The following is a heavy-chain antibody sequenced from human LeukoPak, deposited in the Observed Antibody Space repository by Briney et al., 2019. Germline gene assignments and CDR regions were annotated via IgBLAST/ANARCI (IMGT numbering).Heavy chain of an antibody. D-gene: IGHD3-10*01. CDR3: ARYGSGSYYIADY. J-gene: IGHJ4*02. V-gene: IGHV1-46*01. CDR1: GYSFTSNY. Sequence: ASVKVSCKASGYSFTSNYIHWVRQAPGQALEWMGMIYPRDGSTSYAQKFQGRVTITRDTSASTAYMELSSLRSEDTAVYYCARYGSGSYYIADYWGQGTLVTVSS. CDR2: IYPRDGST.